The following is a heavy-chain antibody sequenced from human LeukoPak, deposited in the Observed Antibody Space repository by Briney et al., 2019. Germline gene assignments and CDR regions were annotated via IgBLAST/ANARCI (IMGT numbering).Heavy chain of an antibody. CDR3: ARVRVRGKEFDP. V-gene: IGHV1-2*02. Sequence: ASVKVSCKASGYTFSDYYMHWVRQAPGQGLEWLGWINPKSGGTDYAQKFQGRVTMTRDTSISTAYMELSRLRSDDTAVYYCARVRVRGKEFDPWGQGTLVTVSS. J-gene: IGHJ5*02. CDR1: GYTFSDYY. D-gene: IGHD3-10*01. CDR2: INPKSGGT.